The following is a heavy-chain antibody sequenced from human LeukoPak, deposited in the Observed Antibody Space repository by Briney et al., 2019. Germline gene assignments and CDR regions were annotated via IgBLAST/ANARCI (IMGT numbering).Heavy chain of an antibody. V-gene: IGHV3-43*02. CDR3: AKDPFTMVRGVHPYYYYGMDV. J-gene: IGHJ6*02. CDR1: GFTFDDYA. D-gene: IGHD3-10*01. Sequence: GGTLRLSCAASGFTFDDYAMHWVRQAPGKDLEWVSLISGDGGSTYYADSVKGRFTISRDNSKNSLYLQMNSLRTEDTALYYCAKDPFTMVRGVHPYYYYGMDVWGQGTTVTVSS. CDR2: ISGDGGST.